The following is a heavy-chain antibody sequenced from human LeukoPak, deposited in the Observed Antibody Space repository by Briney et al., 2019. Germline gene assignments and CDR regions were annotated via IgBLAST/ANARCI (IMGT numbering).Heavy chain of an antibody. V-gene: IGHV3-30-3*01. CDR2: ISYDGSNK. Sequence: GGSLRLSCAASGITFSSYAMHWVRQAPGKGLEWVAVISYDGSNKYYADSVKGRFTISRDNSKNTLYLQMNSLRAEDTAVYYCAREGVNSGYDLDYWGQGTLVTVSS. D-gene: IGHD5-12*01. CDR3: AREGVNSGYDLDY. CDR1: GITFSSYA. J-gene: IGHJ4*02.